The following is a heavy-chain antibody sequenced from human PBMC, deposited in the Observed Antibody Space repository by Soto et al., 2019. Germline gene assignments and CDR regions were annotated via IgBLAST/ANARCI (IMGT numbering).Heavy chain of an antibody. J-gene: IGHJ6*02. D-gene: IGHD2-8*02. CDR1: GFTVSANY. CDR2: IYSDVYSAGTT. V-gene: IGHV3-53*01. Sequence: EVQLVESGGGLIQPGGSLRLSCKASGFTVSANYMTWVRQAPGTGVGGVSLIYSDVYSAGTTYYADSVQGRFTIFRDNSKNTLYRPMDSLRAEDTAVYFCARELVEVINSNADYYGLDVWGQGTTVTVSS. CDR3: ARELVEVINSNADYYGLDV.